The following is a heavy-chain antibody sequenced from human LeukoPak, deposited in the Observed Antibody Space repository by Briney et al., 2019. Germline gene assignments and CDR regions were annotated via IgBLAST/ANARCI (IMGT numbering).Heavy chain of an antibody. CDR3: ARLPRSDIAVAGPIDY. V-gene: IGHV4-39*01. J-gene: IGHJ4*02. Sequence: SETLSLTCTVSGGSISSSSYFWGWIRQPPGKGLQWIGSIHYSGNSYYNPSLQSRVTISVDTSKNQFSLKLRSVTAADTAVYYCARLPRSDIAVAGPIDYWGQGTLVTVSS. D-gene: IGHD6-19*01. CDR1: GGSISSSSYF. CDR2: IHYSGNS.